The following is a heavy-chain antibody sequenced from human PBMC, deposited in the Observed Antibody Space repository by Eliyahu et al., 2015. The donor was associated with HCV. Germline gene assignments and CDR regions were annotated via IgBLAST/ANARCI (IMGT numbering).Heavy chain of an antibody. CDR2: ISSSSSYI. CDR3: ARESHGIAAAGTRYYYYGMDV. V-gene: IGHV3-21*01. D-gene: IGHD6-13*01. Sequence: EVQLVESGGGLVKPGGSLXLSCXASGFTFSSYXMXWVRQAPGKGLEWVSSISSSSSYIYYADSVKGRFTISRDNAKNSLYLQMNSLRAEDTAVYYCARESHGIAAAGTRYYYYGMDVWGQGTTVTVSS. CDR1: GFTFSSYX. J-gene: IGHJ6*02.